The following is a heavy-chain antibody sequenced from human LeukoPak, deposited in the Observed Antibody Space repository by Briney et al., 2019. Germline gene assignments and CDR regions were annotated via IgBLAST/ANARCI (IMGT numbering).Heavy chain of an antibody. V-gene: IGHV1-46*02. CDR2: INPSSGST. J-gene: IGHJ4*02. Sequence: ASVKVSCKASGYTFNSYYMHWVRQAPGQGLEWMGIINPSSGSTSYAQNFQGRVTMTRDTSTSTVYMELSSLRSEDTAVYYCASSSSGWEQRAPFDYWGQGTLVTVSS. CDR1: GYTFNSYY. CDR3: ASSSSGWEQRAPFDY. D-gene: IGHD6-19*01.